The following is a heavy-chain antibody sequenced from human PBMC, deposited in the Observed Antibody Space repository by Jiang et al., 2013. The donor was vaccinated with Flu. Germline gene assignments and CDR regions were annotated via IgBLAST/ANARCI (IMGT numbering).Heavy chain of an antibody. V-gene: IGHV4-59*01. D-gene: IGHD4-17*01. CDR3: ARGDYADAFDI. CDR2: IYYSGST. Sequence: PGLVKPSETLSLTCTVSGGSISSYYWSWIRQPPGKGLEWIGYIYYSGSTNYNPSLKSRVTISVDTSKNQFSLKLSSVTAADTAVYYCARGDYADAFDIWGQGTMVTVSS. CDR1: GGSISSYY. J-gene: IGHJ3*02.